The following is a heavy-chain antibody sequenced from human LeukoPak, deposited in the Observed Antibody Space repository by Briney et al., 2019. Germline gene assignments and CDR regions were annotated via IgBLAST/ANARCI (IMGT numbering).Heavy chain of an antibody. J-gene: IGHJ4*02. CDR1: GFTFSSYG. Sequence: PGGSLRLSCAASGFTFSSYGMHWVRQAPGKGLECVAVISYDGSNKYYTDSVKGRFTISRDNSKNTLYLQMNSLRAEDTAVYYCARVRELIAVAGIGYWGQGTLVTVSS. CDR2: ISYDGSNK. V-gene: IGHV3-30*03. CDR3: ARVRELIAVAGIGY. D-gene: IGHD6-19*01.